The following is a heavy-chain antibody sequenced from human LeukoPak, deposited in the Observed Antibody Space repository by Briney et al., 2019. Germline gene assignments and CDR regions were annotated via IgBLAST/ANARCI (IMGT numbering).Heavy chain of an antibody. CDR1: GFTFSSYG. Sequence: PGRSLRLSCAASGFTFSSYGMHWVRQAPGKGLEWVAVISYDGSNKYYADSVKGRFTISRDNSKNTLYLQMNSLRAEDTAVYYCARKAVGELLGGQGTLVTGSS. CDR3: ARKAVGELL. J-gene: IGHJ4*02. D-gene: IGHD3-10*01. V-gene: IGHV3-30*03. CDR2: ISYDGSNK.